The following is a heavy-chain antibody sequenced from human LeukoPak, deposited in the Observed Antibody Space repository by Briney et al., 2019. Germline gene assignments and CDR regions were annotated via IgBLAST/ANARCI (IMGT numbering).Heavy chain of an antibody. Sequence: SGGSLRLSCAASGFTFSDYYMSWIRQAPGKGLEWVPYISSSGNTMYYADSVKGRFTISRDNAKNSLYLQMNSLRAEDTAVYYCARVGYCSSTSCHTLDYYGMDVWGQGTTVTVSS. CDR1: GFTFSDYY. CDR3: ARVGYCSSTSCHTLDYYGMDV. D-gene: IGHD2-2*03. V-gene: IGHV3-11*01. CDR2: ISSSGNTM. J-gene: IGHJ6*02.